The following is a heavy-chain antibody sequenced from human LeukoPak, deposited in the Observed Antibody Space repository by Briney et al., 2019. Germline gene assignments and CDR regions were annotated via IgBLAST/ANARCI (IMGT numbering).Heavy chain of an antibody. D-gene: IGHD6-13*01. Sequence: EASLKVSCKASGYTFTGYYMHWVRQAPGQGLEWMGWINPNSGGTNYAQKFQGRVTMTRDTSISTAYMELSRLRSDDTAVYYCARDGEGTAAAGNYWGQGTLVTVSS. V-gene: IGHV1-2*02. J-gene: IGHJ4*02. CDR2: INPNSGGT. CDR3: ARDGEGTAAAGNY. CDR1: GYTFTGYY.